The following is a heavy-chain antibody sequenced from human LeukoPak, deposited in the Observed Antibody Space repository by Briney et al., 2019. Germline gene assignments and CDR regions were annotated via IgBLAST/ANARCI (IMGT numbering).Heavy chain of an antibody. CDR3: ARRGKYYDFWSDPGLDY. D-gene: IGHD3-3*01. Sequence: GGSLRLSCAASGFTFSSYRMYWVRQAPGKGLVWVSRINSDGSSTTYADSVKGRFTISRDNAKNSLYLQMNTLRAEDTAVYYCARRGKYYDFWSDPGLDYWGQGTLVTVSS. V-gene: IGHV3-74*01. J-gene: IGHJ4*02. CDR1: GFTFSSYR. CDR2: INSDGSST.